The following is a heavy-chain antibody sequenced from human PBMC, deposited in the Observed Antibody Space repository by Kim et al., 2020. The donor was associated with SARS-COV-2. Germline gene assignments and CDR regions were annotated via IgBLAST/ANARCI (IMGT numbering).Heavy chain of an antibody. CDR3: TSSYSYDSSGHWIDAFDT. D-gene: IGHD3-22*01. Sequence: GGSLRLSCAASGFNFSNAWMSWVRQAPGKGLEWVGRIKSKIDGETTDYAAPVKGRFTISRDDSKNTVSLQMNSLKSEDTAVYFCTSSYSYDSSGHWIDAFDTWGQGTRVTVSS. V-gene: IGHV3-15*01. CDR2: IKSKIDGETT. CDR1: GFNFSNAW. J-gene: IGHJ3*02.